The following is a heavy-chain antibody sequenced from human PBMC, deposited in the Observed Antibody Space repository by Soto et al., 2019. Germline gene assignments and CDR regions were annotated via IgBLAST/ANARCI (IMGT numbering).Heavy chain of an antibody. V-gene: IGHV3-23*01. D-gene: IGHD3-3*01. CDR2: ISGSGGST. J-gene: IGHJ4*02. CDR1: GVTFSSYA. CDR3: ASSPYYDFWSGYYTGYDY. Sequence: PGGSLRLSCAASGVTFSSYAMSWVRQAPGRGLEWVSAISGSGGSTYYADSVKGRFTISRDNSKNTLYLQMNSLRAEDTAVYYCASSPYYDFWSGYYTGYDYWGQGTLVTVSS.